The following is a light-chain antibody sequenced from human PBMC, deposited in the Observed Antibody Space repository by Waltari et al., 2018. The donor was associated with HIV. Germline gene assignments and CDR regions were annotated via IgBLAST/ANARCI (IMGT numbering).Light chain of an antibody. CDR3: QQYHTSRLA. Sequence: DIPPTQSPSSLSASVADTVTITCRASRGISDSLAWYQQKPGKAPKLLIYGASRLQRGVPTRFSGSGSGTDYTLTIGCLQPEDFATYYCQQYHTSRLAFGQGTRVDVK. V-gene: IGKV1-NL1*01. CDR1: RGISDS. J-gene: IGKJ2*01. CDR2: GAS.